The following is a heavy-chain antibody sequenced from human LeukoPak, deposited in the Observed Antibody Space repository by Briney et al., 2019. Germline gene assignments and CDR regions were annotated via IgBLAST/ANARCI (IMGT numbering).Heavy chain of an antibody. V-gene: IGHV3-7*01. CDR2: IKEDGTE. CDR3: AIERRQLFTSSWPY. J-gene: IGHJ4*01. Sequence: PGRCLRLSCAASGFTFSDYWMTWVRQAPGERLECVANIKEDGTEKYVDSVTGRFTVSRDNGKNSLFLQMSSLRVEDTAVYYCAIERRQLFTSSWPYWGHGTLVTVST. CDR1: GFTFSDYW. D-gene: IGHD6-13*01.